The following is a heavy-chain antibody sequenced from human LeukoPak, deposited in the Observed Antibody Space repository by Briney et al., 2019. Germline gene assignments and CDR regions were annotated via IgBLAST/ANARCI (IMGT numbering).Heavy chain of an antibody. V-gene: IGHV3-48*04. CDR2: ISSSGNIR. CDR3: AKDKGDTLDN. J-gene: IGHJ4*02. CDR1: GFTFSSYA. Sequence: GGSLRLSYAASGFTFSSYAMSWVRQAPGKGLEWVSYISSSGNIRYYADPVKGRFTISRDNAKNSLYLQMNSLRAEDTALYYCAKDKGDTLDNWGQGTLVTVSS. D-gene: IGHD2-15*01.